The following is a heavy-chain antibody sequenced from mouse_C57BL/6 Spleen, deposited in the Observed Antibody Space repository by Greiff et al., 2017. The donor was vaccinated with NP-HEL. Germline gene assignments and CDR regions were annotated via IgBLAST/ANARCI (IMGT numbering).Heavy chain of an antibody. CDR1: GYTFTSYW. J-gene: IGHJ2*01. V-gene: IGHV1-61*01. D-gene: IGHD1-1*01. CDR3: ARRYYGSRALDY. CDR2: IYPSDSET. Sequence: VQLQQPGAELVRPGSSVKLSCKASGYTFTSYWMDWVKQRPGQGLEWIGNIYPSDSETHYNQKFMDKATLTVDKSSSTAYMQLSSLTSEDSAVYYCARRYYGSRALDYWGQGTTLTVSS.